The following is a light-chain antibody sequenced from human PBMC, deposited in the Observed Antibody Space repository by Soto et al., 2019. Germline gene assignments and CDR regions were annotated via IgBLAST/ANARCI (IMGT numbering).Light chain of an antibody. CDR3: QQYNKWPPWT. V-gene: IGKV3-15*01. J-gene: IGKJ1*01. CDR1: QSVSIN. CDR2: DAS. Sequence: EIVMTQSPATLSVSPGERATLSCRASQSVSINLAWYQQKPGQAPRLLIYDASTRATGIPARFNGSGSGTEFTLTISSLQSEDFAVYHCQQYNKWPPWTFGQGTKVEIK.